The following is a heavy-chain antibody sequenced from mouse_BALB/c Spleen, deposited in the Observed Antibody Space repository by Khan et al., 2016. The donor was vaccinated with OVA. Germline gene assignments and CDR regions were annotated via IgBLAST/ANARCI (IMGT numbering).Heavy chain of an antibody. J-gene: IGHJ2*01. CDR1: GYSITSNYA. V-gene: IGHV3-2*02. CDR2: ISYSDST. CDR3: ARGNYYGYYFDY. D-gene: IGHD1-1*01. Sequence: EVQLVESGPGLVKPSQSLSLTCTVTGYSITSNYAWNWIRQFPGNKLEWMGYISYSDSTSYNPSLKSRISITRDTSQNQFFLQLNSGTTEDTATYYCARGNYYGYYFDYWGQGTTLTVSS.